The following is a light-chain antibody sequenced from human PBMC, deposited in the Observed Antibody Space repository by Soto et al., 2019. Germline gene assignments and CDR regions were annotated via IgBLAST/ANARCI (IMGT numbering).Light chain of an antibody. CDR2: GAS. V-gene: IGKV3-15*01. CDR1: QSFTSN. J-gene: IGKJ5*01. CDR3: QQYNNWPIT. Sequence: IVLPQSPGTLSLSPGERATLSRVARQSFTSNYLAWYQQKPGQPPRLLIYGASTRATGIPARFSGSGSGTEFTLTISSLQSEDFAVYYCQQYNNWPITFGQGTRLEIK.